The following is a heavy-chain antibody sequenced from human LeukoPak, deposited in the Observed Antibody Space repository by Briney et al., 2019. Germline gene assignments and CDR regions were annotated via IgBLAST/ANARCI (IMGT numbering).Heavy chain of an antibody. D-gene: IGHD2-15*01. J-gene: IGHJ4*02. Sequence: SETLSLTCTVSGGSISSSSYYWGWIRQPPGKGLEWIGSIYYSGSTYYNPSLKSRVTISVDTSKNQFSLKLSSVTAADTAVYYCARQEGGYFDYWGQGTLVTVSS. CDR2: IYYSGST. V-gene: IGHV4-39*01. CDR3: ARQEGGYFDY. CDR1: GGSISSSSYY.